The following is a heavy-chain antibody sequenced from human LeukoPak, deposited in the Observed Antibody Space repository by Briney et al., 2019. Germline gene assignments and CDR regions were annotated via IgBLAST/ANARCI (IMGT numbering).Heavy chain of an antibody. CDR3: ATPFDY. Sequence: GGSLRLSCAASGFTFSTYSMNGVRQAPGKGLEWVSYISSGSNTIYYADSVKGRFTNSRDNAKNSLYLQMNSLRAEDTAVYYCATPFDYWGQGTLVTVSS. CDR2: ISSGSNTI. V-gene: IGHV3-48*01. CDR1: GFTFSTYS. J-gene: IGHJ4*02.